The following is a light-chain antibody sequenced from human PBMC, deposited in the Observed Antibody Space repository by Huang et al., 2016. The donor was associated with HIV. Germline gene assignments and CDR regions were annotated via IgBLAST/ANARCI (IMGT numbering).Light chain of an antibody. V-gene: IGKV3-11*01. CDR2: GAS. CDR3: QQRSDWPRT. CDR1: QSVSSD. Sequence: EIVLTQSPATLSLSPGERATLACRASQSVSSDVDWYQQKAGQAPRLLIYGASNRATGIPARFSGSGSGTDFTLTISSLEPEDFAVYYCQQRSDWPRTFGQGTKLEIK. J-gene: IGKJ2*01.